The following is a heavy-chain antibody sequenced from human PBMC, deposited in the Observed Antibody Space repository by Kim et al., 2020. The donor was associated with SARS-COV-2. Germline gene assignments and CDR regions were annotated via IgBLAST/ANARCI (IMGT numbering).Heavy chain of an antibody. Sequence: SETLSLTCAVYGGSFSGYYWSWIRQPPGKGLEWIGEINHSGSTNYNPSLKSRVTISVDTSKNQFSLKLSSVTAADTAVYYCARSIYCSGGSCSDYFDYWGQGTLVTVSS. J-gene: IGHJ4*02. CDR1: GGSFSGYY. CDR3: ARSIYCSGGSCSDYFDY. V-gene: IGHV4-34*01. D-gene: IGHD2-15*01. CDR2: INHSGST.